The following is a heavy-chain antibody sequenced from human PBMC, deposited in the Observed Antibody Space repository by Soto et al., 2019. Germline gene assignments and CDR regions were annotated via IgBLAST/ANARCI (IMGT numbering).Heavy chain of an antibody. CDR1: GYTFTSYA. Sequence: ASVKVSCKASGYTFTSYAMHWVRQAPGQRLEWMGWINAGNGNTKYSQKFQGRVTITRDTSASTAYMELSSLRSEDTAVYYCAREAVAGKSFDDWGQGTLVTVSS. CDR3: AREAVAGKSFDD. V-gene: IGHV1-3*01. D-gene: IGHD6-19*01. J-gene: IGHJ4*02. CDR2: INAGNGNT.